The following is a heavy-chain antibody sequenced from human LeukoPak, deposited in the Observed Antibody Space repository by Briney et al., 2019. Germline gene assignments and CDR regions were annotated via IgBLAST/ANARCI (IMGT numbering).Heavy chain of an antibody. CDR1: GGTFSSYA. Sequence: SVKVSCKASGGTFSSYAISWVRQAPGQGLEWMGRIIPILRIANYAQKFQGRVTLTADKSTGTAYMELSSLRSEDTAVYYCARDGTTPYYGMDVWGQGTTVTVSS. CDR2: IIPILRIA. J-gene: IGHJ6*02. D-gene: IGHD1-1*01. V-gene: IGHV1-69*04. CDR3: ARDGTTPYYGMDV.